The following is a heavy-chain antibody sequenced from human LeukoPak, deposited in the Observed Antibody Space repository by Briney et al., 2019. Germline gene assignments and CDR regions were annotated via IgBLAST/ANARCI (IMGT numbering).Heavy chain of an antibody. CDR2: NSDGTST. CDR3: ARDTSAERGQQLAN. CDR1: GFAFSNHW. V-gene: IGHV3-74*01. Sequence: GGSLRLSCAASGFAFSNHWLHWVRQAPGKGLVWVSRNSDGTSTIYADSVKGRFTISRDNAKSTVYLQMNSLRVEDTAVYYCARDTSAERGQQLANWGQGTLVTVSS. D-gene: IGHD6-13*01. J-gene: IGHJ4*02.